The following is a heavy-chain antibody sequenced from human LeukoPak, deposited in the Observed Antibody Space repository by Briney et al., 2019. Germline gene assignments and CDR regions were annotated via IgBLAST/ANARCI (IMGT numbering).Heavy chain of an antibody. CDR3: TTDLSSRNVEMSFIRENAFDI. D-gene: IGHD5-24*01. J-gene: IGHJ3*02. V-gene: IGHV3-15*01. Sequence: SGASQRLSRAAYGFTFSNLWMTWVRQDPGEGLEWVGRLKTKTGGGATDCAAPVKGRSTIPRDDSKKTLYLQMSSLKTGDTAVYYCTTDLSSRNVEMSFIRENAFDIWGQGTMVTVSS. CDR1: GFTFSNLW. CDR2: LKTKTGGGAT.